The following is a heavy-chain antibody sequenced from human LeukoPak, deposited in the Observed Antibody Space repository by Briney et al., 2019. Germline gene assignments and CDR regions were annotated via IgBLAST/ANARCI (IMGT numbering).Heavy chain of an antibody. CDR1: GRSISSYY. J-gene: IGHJ6*03. CDR2: IYYSGST. D-gene: IGHD2-2*01. CDR3: ARDLGYCSSTSCWYYMDV. V-gene: IGHV4-59*01. Sequence: LSLAWPVAGRSISSYYWSWIRQPPGKGLEWIGYIYYSGSTNYNPSLKSRVTISVATSRNQFSLKLSAVTDTTTAGYNCARDLGYCSSTSCWYYMDVWGKGTTVTDSS.